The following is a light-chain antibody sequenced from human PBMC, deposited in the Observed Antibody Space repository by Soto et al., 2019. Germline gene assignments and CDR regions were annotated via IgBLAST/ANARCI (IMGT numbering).Light chain of an antibody. V-gene: IGKV1-27*01. CDR2: ATS. CDR3: QKDNSAPLT. CDR1: QGIAPY. J-gene: IGKJ4*01. Sequence: DVQMTQSPSSLSAFVGDRVTITCRASQGIAPYLAWFQQKPWKVPQLLIYATSTLQSCVPARFSGSGSGTDFTLTINSLKPEDVGTYYCQKDNSAPLTFGAGTKVEIK.